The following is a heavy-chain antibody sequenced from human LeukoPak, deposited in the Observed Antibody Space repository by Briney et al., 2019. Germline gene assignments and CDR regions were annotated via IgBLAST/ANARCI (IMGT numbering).Heavy chain of an antibody. V-gene: IGHV3-33*06. D-gene: IGHD6-13*01. J-gene: IGHJ4*02. CDR2: IWYDGSNK. CDR3: AKDFRGAAAADY. CDR1: GFTLSSYG. Sequence: PGGSLRLSCAASGFTLSSYGMHWVRQAPGKGLEWVAVIWYDGSNKYYADSVKGRFTISRDNSKNTLYLQMNSLRAEDTAVYYCAKDFRGAAAADYWGQGTLVTVSS.